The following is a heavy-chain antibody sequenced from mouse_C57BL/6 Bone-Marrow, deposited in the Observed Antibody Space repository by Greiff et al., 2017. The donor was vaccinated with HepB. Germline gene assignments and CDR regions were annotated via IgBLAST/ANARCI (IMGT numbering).Heavy chain of an antibody. J-gene: IGHJ2*01. D-gene: IGHD2-1*01. Sequence: EVQLQQSGPELVKPGASVKISCKASGYTFTDYYMNWVKQSHGKSLEWIGDINPNNGGTSYNQKFKGKATLTVDKSSSTAYMELRSLTSEDSAVYYCARRIYYGNYDYFDYWGQGTTLTVSS. CDR3: ARRIYYGNYDYFDY. CDR2: INPNNGGT. CDR1: GYTFTDYY. V-gene: IGHV1-26*01.